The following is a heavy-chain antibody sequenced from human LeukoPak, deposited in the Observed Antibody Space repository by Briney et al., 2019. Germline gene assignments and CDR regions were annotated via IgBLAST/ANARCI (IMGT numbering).Heavy chain of an antibody. J-gene: IGHJ4*02. D-gene: IGHD3-22*01. Sequence: GGSLRLSCAASGFTFSDYAMSWVRQAPGKGVEWVSAIRVTRGRTGYPDSVKGRLTLSSANSTNTLSLQLNSLRAEDTAVYYSAKDSYDSSGSPYDHCGQGTLVTVSS. V-gene: IGHV3-23*01. CDR1: GFTFSDYA. CDR2: IRVTRGRT. CDR3: AKDSYDSSGSPYDH.